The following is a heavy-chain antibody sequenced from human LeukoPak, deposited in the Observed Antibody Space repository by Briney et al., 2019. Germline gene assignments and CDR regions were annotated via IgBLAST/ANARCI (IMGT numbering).Heavy chain of an antibody. D-gene: IGHD3-10*01. CDR2: ISSNGVNI. Sequence: PGGSLRLSCAASGFAFRNYAMHWVRQAPGKGLEYFSAISSNGVNIYYADSVKDRFTISRDNSKNTLYLQMGSLRAEDMAVYYCARAEDYYYGSGIDFWGQGTLVTVSS. CDR3: ARAEDYYYGSGIDF. CDR1: GFAFRNYA. V-gene: IGHV3-64*02. J-gene: IGHJ4*02.